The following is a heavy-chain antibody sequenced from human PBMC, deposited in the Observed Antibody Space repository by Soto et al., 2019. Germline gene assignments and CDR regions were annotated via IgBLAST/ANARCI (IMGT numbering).Heavy chain of an antibody. J-gene: IGHJ5*02. D-gene: IGHD3-3*01. Sequence: SSVKVSCKASGYTFTSYDINWVRQTTGQGLEWMGWMNPNSGNTGYAQKFQGRVTMTRNTSISTAYMELSSLRSEDTAVYYCARRRTYYDFWSGSNWFDPWGQGTLVTVSS. V-gene: IGHV1-8*01. CDR1: GYTFTSYD. CDR2: MNPNSGNT. CDR3: ARRRTYYDFWSGSNWFDP.